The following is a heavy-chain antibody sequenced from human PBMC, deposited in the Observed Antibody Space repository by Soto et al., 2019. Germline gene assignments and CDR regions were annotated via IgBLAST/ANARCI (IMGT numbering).Heavy chain of an antibody. CDR2: TRNKANSYTT. CDR3: ARDHAVTEAFDI. Sequence: GGSLRLSCAASGFTFSDHYMDWVRQAPGKGLEWVGRTRNKANSYTTEYAASVKGRFTISRDDSKNSLYLQMNSLKTEDTAVYYCARDHAVTEAFDIWGQGTMVTVSS. J-gene: IGHJ3*02. D-gene: IGHD2-21*02. CDR1: GFTFSDHY. V-gene: IGHV3-72*01.